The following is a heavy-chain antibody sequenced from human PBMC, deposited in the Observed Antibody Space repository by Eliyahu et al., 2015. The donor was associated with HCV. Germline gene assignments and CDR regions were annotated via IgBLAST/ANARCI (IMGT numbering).Heavy chain of an antibody. Sequence: QITLKESGPTLVKPTQTLTLTCTFSGFSLSTSGVGVGWXRQPPGKALEXLAXIYWDDDKRYSPSLKSXLTITKDTSKNQVVLTMTNMDPVDTATYYCAHRPAVPAAMRRSIGYYFDYWGQGTLVTVSS. CDR1: GFSLSTSGVG. D-gene: IGHD2-2*01. CDR3: AHRPAVPAAMRRSIGYYFDY. CDR2: IYWDDDK. V-gene: IGHV2-5*02. J-gene: IGHJ4*02.